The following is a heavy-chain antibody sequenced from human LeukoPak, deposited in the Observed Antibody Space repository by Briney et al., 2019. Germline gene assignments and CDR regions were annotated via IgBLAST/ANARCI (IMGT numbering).Heavy chain of an antibody. V-gene: IGHV4-59*08. CDR3: ARQGGVFDY. Sequence: SETLSLTCTVSGGSISSYYWSWIRQPPGKGLEWIGYIYYSGTTNYNPSLKSRVTMPVDTSKSQFSLKLSSVTAADTAVYYCARQGGVFDYWGQGTLVTVSS. J-gene: IGHJ4*02. D-gene: IGHD1-26*01. CDR2: IYYSGTT. CDR1: GGSISSYY.